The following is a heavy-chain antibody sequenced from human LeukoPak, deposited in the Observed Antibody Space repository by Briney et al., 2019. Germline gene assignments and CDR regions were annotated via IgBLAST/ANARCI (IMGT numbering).Heavy chain of an antibody. J-gene: IGHJ3*02. D-gene: IGHD5-24*01. CDR2: INPNSGGT. Sequence: ASVKVSCKASGYTFTGYYMHWVRQVPGQGLEWMGWINPNSGGTNYAQKFQGRVTMTRDTSISTAYMELSRLRSDDTAVYYCARDLAFGEMVTNRGAFDIWGQGTMVTVSS. CDR1: GYTFTGYY. V-gene: IGHV1-2*02. CDR3: ARDLAFGEMVTNRGAFDI.